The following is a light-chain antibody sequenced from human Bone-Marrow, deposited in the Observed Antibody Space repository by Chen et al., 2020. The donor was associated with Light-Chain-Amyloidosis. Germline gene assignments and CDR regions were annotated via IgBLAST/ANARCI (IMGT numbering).Light chain of an antibody. V-gene: IGLV2-8*01. J-gene: IGLJ3*02. CDR2: EVS. Sequence: QSALTPPPSASGSPGQSVTISCTGTSSDVGGYNYVSWYQQHPGKAPKLMIYEVSKRPSRVPDRFSCSKSGNTATLTVSGLQGEDEADYYCSSYAGSNNLVFGGGTKLTVL. CDR1: SSDVGGYNY. CDR3: SSYAGSNNLV.